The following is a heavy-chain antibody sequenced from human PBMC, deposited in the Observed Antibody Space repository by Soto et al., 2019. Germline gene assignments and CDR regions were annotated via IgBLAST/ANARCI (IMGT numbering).Heavy chain of an antibody. Sequence: GESVKISCXGSAYTFSTYWIGWVRKMPGKGLEWMGIIYPGDSDTRYSPSFRGQVTISVDKSIYTAYLQWSSLRASDTAVYSCARLAVVPSAPGSYYYAMDVWGQGTTVTVSS. V-gene: IGHV5-51*01. J-gene: IGHJ6*02. CDR1: AYTFSTYW. D-gene: IGHD2-2*01. CDR3: ARLAVVPSAPGSYYYAMDV. CDR2: IYPGDSDT.